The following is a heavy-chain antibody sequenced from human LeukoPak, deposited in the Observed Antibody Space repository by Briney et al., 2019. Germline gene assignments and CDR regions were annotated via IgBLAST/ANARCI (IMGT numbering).Heavy chain of an antibody. CDR1: GFTFSSYW. J-gene: IGHJ5*02. Sequence: GGPLRLSCAASGFTFSSYWMSWVRQAPGKGLEWVANIKQDGSEKYYVDSVKGRFTISRDNAKNSLYLQMNSLRAEDSAVYYCARDGDAFWFDPWGQVTLVTVSS. D-gene: IGHD7-27*01. CDR2: IKQDGSEK. V-gene: IGHV3-7*01. CDR3: ARDGDAFWFDP.